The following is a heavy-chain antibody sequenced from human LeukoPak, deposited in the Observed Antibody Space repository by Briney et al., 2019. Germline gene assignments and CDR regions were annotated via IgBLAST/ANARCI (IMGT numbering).Heavy chain of an antibody. CDR1: GFTVSSNY. CDR3: ARDRTVVYYYYGMDV. Sequence: GGSLRLSCAASGFTVSSNYMSWVRQAPGKGLEWVSVIYSGGSTYYRDSVKGRFTISRDNAKNSLYLQMNSLRAEDTAVYYCARDRTVVYYYYGMDVWGQGTTVTVSS. V-gene: IGHV3-53*01. D-gene: IGHD4-23*01. J-gene: IGHJ6*02. CDR2: IYSGGST.